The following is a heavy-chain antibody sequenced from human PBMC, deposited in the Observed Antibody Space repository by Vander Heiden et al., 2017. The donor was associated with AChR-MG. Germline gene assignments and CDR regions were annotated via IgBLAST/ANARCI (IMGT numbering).Heavy chain of an antibody. D-gene: IGHD3-22*01. J-gene: IGHJ3*02. CDR2: ISSSSSYI. CDR3: ARAIGNYDSSGYYYIPDAFDI. V-gene: IGHV3-21*01. Sequence: VQLVESGGGLVKPGGSLRLSCAASGFTFSSYSMHWVRQAPGKGLEWVSSISSSSSYIYYADSVKGRFTISRDNAKNSLYLQMNSLRAEDTAVYYCARAIGNYDSSGYYYIPDAFDIWGQGTMVTVSS. CDR1: GFTFSSYS.